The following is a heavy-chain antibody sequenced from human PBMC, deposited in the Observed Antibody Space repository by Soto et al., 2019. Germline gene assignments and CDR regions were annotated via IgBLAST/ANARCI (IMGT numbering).Heavy chain of an antibody. CDR1: GYTFTSYG. CDR2: ISAYNGNT. D-gene: IGHD5-18*01. V-gene: IGHV1-18*01. Sequence: GASVKVSCKASGYTFTSYGISWVRQAPGQGLEWMGWISAYNGNTNYAQKLQGRVTMTTDTSTSTAYMELRSLRSDDTAVYYCARDRSGYSFPYRERYYYYGMDVWGQGTTVTVSS. CDR3: ARDRSGYSFPYRERYYYYGMDV. J-gene: IGHJ6*02.